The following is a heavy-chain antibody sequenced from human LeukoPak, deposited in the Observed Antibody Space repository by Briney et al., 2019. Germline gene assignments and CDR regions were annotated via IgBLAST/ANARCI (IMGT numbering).Heavy chain of an antibody. D-gene: IGHD2-2*01. Sequence: ASVKVSCKASGYTFTSYDINWVRQATGQGLEWMGWRNPNSGNTGYAQKFQGRVTITRNTSISTAYMELSSLRSEDTAVYYCAVRGYCSSTSCLDYWGQGTLVTVSS. V-gene: IGHV1-8*03. J-gene: IGHJ4*02. CDR3: AVRGYCSSTSCLDY. CDR1: GYTFTSYD. CDR2: RNPNSGNT.